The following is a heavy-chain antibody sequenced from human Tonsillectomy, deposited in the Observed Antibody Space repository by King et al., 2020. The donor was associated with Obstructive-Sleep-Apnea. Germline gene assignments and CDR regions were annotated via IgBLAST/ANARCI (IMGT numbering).Heavy chain of an antibody. CDR1: GYTFTSYY. V-gene: IGHV1-46*01. D-gene: IGHD3-16*02. Sequence: VQLVESGAEVKKPGASVKVSCKASGYTFTSYYMHWVRQAPGQGLEWMGIINPSGGSTSYAQKFQGRVTMTRDTSTSTVYMELSSLRSEDTAVYYCASPLSRRNVWGSYRYTSYYGMDVWGQGTTVTVSS. CDR2: INPSGGST. CDR3: ASPLSRRNVWGSYRYTSYYGMDV. J-gene: IGHJ6*02.